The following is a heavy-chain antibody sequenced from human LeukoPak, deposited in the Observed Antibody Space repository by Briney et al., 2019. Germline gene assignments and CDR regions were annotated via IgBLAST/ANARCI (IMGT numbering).Heavy chain of an antibody. CDR1: GYTFTSYD. J-gene: IGHJ4*02. V-gene: IGHV1-8*01. CDR3: ASLSSGWNDGKIIDY. CDR2: MNPNNGNT. Sequence: GASVKVSCKTSGYTFTSYDINWVRQATGQGLEWMGWMNPNNGNTGYAQKFQGRVTMTRNTSISTAYMELSSLRSEDTAAYYCASLSSGWNDGKIIDYWGQGTLVTVSS. D-gene: IGHD6-19*01.